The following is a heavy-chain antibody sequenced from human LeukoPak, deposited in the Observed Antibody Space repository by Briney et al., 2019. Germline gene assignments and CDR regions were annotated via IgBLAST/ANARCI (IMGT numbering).Heavy chain of an antibody. J-gene: IGHJ5*02. V-gene: IGHV1-2*02. CDR3: ARADRLRGGPYLIGP. CDR1: GYSFTDYY. Sequence: ASVNVSCKTSGYSFTDYYMHWVCHAPGQGLEWMGWINPNSGGTSSAQKFQGRVTMTRDTSITTLYMEVSWLTSDDTAIYYCARADRLRGGPYLIGPWGQGTLVTVSS. D-gene: IGHD2-21*01. CDR2: INPNSGGT.